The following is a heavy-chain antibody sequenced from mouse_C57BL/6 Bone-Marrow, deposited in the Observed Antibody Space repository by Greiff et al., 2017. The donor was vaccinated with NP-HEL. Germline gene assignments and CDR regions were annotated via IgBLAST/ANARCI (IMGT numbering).Heavy chain of an antibody. Sequence: QVQLKESGAELVRPGTSVKVSCKASGYAFTNYLIEWVKQRPGQGLEWIGVINPGSGGTNYNEKFKGKATLTADKSSSTAYMQLSSLTSEDSAVYFCAIYGSSSNYYAMDYWGQGTSVTVSS. CDR3: AIYGSSSNYYAMDY. V-gene: IGHV1-54*01. CDR2: INPGSGGT. CDR1: GYAFTNYL. J-gene: IGHJ4*01. D-gene: IGHD1-1*01.